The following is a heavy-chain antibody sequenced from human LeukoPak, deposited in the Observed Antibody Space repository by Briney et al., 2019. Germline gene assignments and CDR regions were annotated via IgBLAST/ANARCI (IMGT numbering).Heavy chain of an antibody. D-gene: IGHD2-8*02. Sequence: GGSLRLSCAASGFTFTTYTMTWVRQAPGKGLEWVANIKGDGNEKNYVDSVYGRFTISSDNAKNSIYLQMNSLRVEDTAVYYCAREYWGVDYWGQGTLVTVSS. CDR3: AREYWGVDY. CDR1: GFTFTTYT. V-gene: IGHV3-7*01. J-gene: IGHJ4*02. CDR2: IKGDGNEK.